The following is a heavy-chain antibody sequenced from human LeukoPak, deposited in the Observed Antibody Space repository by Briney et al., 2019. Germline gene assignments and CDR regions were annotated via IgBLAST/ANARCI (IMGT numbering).Heavy chain of an antibody. V-gene: IGHV1-69*05. D-gene: IGHD3-16*02. CDR1: GYTFTSYG. CDR3: ARGPYDYVWGSYPLGAFDI. Sequence: GASVKVSCKASGYTFTSYGISWVRQAPGQGLEWMGGIIPIFGTANYAQKFQGRVTITTDESTSTAYMELSSLRSEDTAVYYCARGPYDYVWGSYPLGAFDIWGQGTMVTVSS. J-gene: IGHJ3*02. CDR2: IIPIFGTA.